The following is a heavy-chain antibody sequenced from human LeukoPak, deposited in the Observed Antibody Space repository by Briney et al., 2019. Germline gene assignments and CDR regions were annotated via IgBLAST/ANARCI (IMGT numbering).Heavy chain of an antibody. CDR3: ASRGCSSTSCSQGAFDI. D-gene: IGHD2-2*01. Sequence: ASVKVSCMASGYTFTGYYMHWVRQAPGQGLEWMGWINPNSGGTNYAQKFQGRVTMTRDTSISTAYMELSRLRSDDTAVYYCASRGCSSTSCSQGAFDIWGQGTMVTVSS. J-gene: IGHJ3*02. V-gene: IGHV1-2*02. CDR1: GYTFTGYY. CDR2: INPNSGGT.